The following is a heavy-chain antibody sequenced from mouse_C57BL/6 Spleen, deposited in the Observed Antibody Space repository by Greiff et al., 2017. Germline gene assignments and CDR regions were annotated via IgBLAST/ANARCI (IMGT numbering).Heavy chain of an antibody. V-gene: IGHV1-62-2*01. Sequence: QVQLQQSGAELVKPGASVSLSCKVTGYTFTEYTLHRLKQRSGQGLEWIGWFYPGSGSIKYNEKFKDKATLTADKSSSTVYMELSRLTSEDSAVYFCARHEAGEDYFDYWGQGTTLTVSS. J-gene: IGHJ2*01. CDR2: FYPGSGSI. CDR3: ARHEAGEDYFDY. CDR1: GYTFTEYT.